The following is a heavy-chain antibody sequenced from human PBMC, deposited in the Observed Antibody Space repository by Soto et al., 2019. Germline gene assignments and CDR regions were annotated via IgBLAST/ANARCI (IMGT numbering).Heavy chain of an antibody. CDR3: ARHLELRGSYYLCYWFDP. Sequence: PSETLSLTCAVSGGSISSSNWWSWVRQPPGKGLEWIGEIYHSGSTNYNPSLKSRVTISVDKSKNQFSLKLSSVTAADTAVYYCARHLELRGSYYLCYWFDPWGQGTLVTVSS. CDR1: GGSISSSNW. V-gene: IGHV4-4*02. CDR2: IYHSGST. J-gene: IGHJ5*02. D-gene: IGHD1-26*01.